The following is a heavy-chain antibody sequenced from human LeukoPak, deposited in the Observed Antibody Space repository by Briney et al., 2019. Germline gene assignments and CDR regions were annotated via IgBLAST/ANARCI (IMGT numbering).Heavy chain of an antibody. CDR3: ARIVRQDGGYLDL. D-gene: IGHD3-16*02. J-gene: IGHJ2*01. Sequence: SETLSLTCTVSAGSISADYWTCIRQPPGKGLEGIGYTSDSGSSNYKSSLKSRVSMSVDTSKRPFFLTLTSVTAADTAVYYCARIVRQDGGYLDLWGRGSLVTVSS. CDR1: AGSISADY. CDR2: TSDSGSS. V-gene: IGHV4-59*08.